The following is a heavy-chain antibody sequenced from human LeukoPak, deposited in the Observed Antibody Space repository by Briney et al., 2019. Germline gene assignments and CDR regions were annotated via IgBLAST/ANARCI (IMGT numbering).Heavy chain of an antibody. CDR1: GFTFSTHG. CDR3: ARAKGQQLRLGY. V-gene: IGHV3-48*01. J-gene: IGHJ4*02. D-gene: IGHD6-13*01. Sequence: GGSLRLSCGASGFTFSTHGMIWVRQAPGKGLEWVSYISPRSATIYYADSVKGRFTISRDDARNSLFLQMNSLRAEDTAVYYCARAKGQQLRLGYWGQGTLVTVSS. CDR2: ISPRSATI.